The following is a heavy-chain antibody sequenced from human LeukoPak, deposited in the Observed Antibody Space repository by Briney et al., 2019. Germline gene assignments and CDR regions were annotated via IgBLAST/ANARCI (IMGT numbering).Heavy chain of an antibody. CDR2: INPNSGGT. D-gene: IGHD6-13*01. V-gene: IGHV1-2*02. Sequence: ASVKVSCKASGYTFTGYYMHWVRQAPGQGLEWMGWINPNSGGTNYAQKFQGRVTMTRDTSISTAYMELSRLRSDDTAVYYCARDQQLVPNNWFDPWGQGTLVTVSS. CDR3: ARDQQLVPNNWFDP. J-gene: IGHJ5*02. CDR1: GYTFTGYY.